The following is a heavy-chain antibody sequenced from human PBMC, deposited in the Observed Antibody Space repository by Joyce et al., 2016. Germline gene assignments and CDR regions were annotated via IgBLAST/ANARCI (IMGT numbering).Heavy chain of an antibody. CDR1: GGPFSSFY. D-gene: IGHD1-1*01. CDR2: IYPTEDT. V-gene: IGHV4-4*07. CDR3: ARTLRTRAFDY. J-gene: IGHJ4*02. Sequence: QVQLQESGPGQVKPSETLSLTCTVSGGPFSSFYWSWIRQPAGKGLEWIGRIYPTEDTNYSPSLESRVTMSVDMSKNQFSLKLTSVSAADTAIYYCARTLRTRAFDYWGQGTLVTVSS.